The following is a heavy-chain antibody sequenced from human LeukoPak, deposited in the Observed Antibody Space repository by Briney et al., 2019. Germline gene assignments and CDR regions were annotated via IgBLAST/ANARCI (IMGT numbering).Heavy chain of an antibody. V-gene: IGHV3-48*04. CDR3: ASLGEQWLVQYLHY. CDR1: GFTFNNYR. J-gene: IGHJ4*02. D-gene: IGHD6-19*01. Sequence: GGSLRLSCAASGFTFNNYRMNWVRQAPGKGLEWVSYISSSGSTIYHADSVKGRFTISRDNAKNSLYLQMNSLRAEDTAVYYCASLGEQWLVQYLHYWGQGTLVTVSS. CDR2: ISSSGSTI.